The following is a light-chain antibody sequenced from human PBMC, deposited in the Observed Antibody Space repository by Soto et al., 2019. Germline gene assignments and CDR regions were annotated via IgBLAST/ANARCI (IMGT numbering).Light chain of an antibody. V-gene: IGLV2-14*01. CDR3: SSYTSISTHV. J-gene: IGLJ1*01. CDR2: EVS. Sequence: QSALTQPASVSGSPGQSITISCTGTSSDVGGYNYVSWYQQHPGKAPKLMIYEVSNRPSGVSNGFSGSKSGNTASLTISGLQADDEADYYCSSYTSISTHVFGTGTKVTVL. CDR1: SSDVGGYNY.